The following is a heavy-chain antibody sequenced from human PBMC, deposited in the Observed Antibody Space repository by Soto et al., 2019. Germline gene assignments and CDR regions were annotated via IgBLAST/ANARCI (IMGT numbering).Heavy chain of an antibody. J-gene: IGHJ5*02. V-gene: IGHV1-18*04. D-gene: IGHD3-22*01. CDR1: GYTFTSYG. Sequence: QVQLVQSGAEVKKPGASVKVSCKASGYTFTSYGISWVRQAPGQGLEWMGWISAYNGNTNYAQKLQGRVTMTTDTPTSTAYMELRSLRSDDTAVYYCARDRHAITMIPDNWFDPWGQGTLVTVSS. CDR3: ARDRHAITMIPDNWFDP. CDR2: ISAYNGNT.